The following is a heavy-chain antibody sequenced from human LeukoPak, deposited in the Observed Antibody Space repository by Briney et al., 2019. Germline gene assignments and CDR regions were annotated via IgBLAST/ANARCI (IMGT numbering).Heavy chain of an antibody. D-gene: IGHD3-3*01. Sequence: SVKVSCKASGGTFSSYAISWVRQAPGQGLEWIGRIIPIFGTANYAQKFQGRVTITTDESTSTAYMELSSLRSEDTAVYYRARPSITIFGVDPGAFDIWGQGTMVTVSS. CDR1: GGTFSSYA. CDR3: ARPSITIFGVDPGAFDI. CDR2: IIPIFGTA. J-gene: IGHJ3*02. V-gene: IGHV1-69*05.